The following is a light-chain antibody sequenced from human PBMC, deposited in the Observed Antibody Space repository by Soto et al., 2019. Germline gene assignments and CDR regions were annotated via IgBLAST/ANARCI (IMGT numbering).Light chain of an antibody. Sequence: DLVMTQSPLSLPVTPGEPASISCRSSQNLLHSNGYNYLDWYLQKPGQSPQLLIFLGSNRASGVPDRFSGSGSGTDSTLKISRVEAEDVGVYYCMQSLQTPLTFGGGTKVESK. J-gene: IGKJ4*01. V-gene: IGKV2-28*01. CDR3: MQSLQTPLT. CDR2: LGS. CDR1: QNLLHSNGYNY.